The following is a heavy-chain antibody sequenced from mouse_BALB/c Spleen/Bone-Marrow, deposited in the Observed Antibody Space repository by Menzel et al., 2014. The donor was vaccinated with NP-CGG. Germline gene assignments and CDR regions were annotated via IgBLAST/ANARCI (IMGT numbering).Heavy chain of an antibody. CDR2: INPSTGYT. J-gene: IGHJ3*01. D-gene: IGHD2-4*01. CDR1: GYTFTSYW. CDR3: ARDDYDAFAY. Sequence: QVQLQQSGAELAKPGKTKASGYTFTSYWMHWIKQRPGQGLEWIGYINPSTGYTEYNQTFKGKATLTAVKSSTTAYMQLSSLTSEDSAVYYCARDDYDAFAYWGQGTLVTVSA. V-gene: IGHV1-7*01.